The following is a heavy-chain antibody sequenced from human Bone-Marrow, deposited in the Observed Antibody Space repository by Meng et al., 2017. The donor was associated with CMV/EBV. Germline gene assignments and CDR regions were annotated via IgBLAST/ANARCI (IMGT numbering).Heavy chain of an antibody. D-gene: IGHD6-19*01. J-gene: IGHJ6*02. V-gene: IGHV1-46*01. CDR3: ARGADNSVWSLTMDV. Sequence: ASVKVSCKASGYTFTTYYMHWVRQAPGQGLEWMGIINPSGGSTTYAQKFQGRVTMTRDTSTTRVYMELSSLRSEDTAVYYCARGADNSVWSLTMDVWAQGTTVTVSS. CDR2: INPSGGST. CDR1: GYTFTTYY.